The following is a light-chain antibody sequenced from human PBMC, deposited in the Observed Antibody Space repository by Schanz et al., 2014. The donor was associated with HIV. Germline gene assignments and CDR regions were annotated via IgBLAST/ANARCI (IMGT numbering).Light chain of an antibody. J-gene: IGLJ2*01. V-gene: IGLV2-14*03. Sequence: QSALTQPASVSGSPGQSITISCTGTSRDVGSYNYVSWYQQHPGKAPKLMIYDVSNRPSGVSNRFSGSKSGNTASLTISGLQAEDEADYYCSSYTSTNIVIFGGGTKLTVL. CDR1: SRDVGSYNY. CDR3: SSYTSTNIVI. CDR2: DVS.